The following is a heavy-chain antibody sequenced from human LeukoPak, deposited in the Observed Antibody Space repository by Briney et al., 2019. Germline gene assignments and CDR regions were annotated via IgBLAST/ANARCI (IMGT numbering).Heavy chain of an antibody. CDR3: AGIWYSGGYYFDY. D-gene: IGHD1-26*01. CDR1: GDSISSHY. V-gene: IGHV4-59*11. J-gene: IGHJ4*02. CDR2: IYDSGTT. Sequence: SETLSLTCTVSGDSISSHYWSWIRQPPGKGLEWIAYIYDSGTTVSNPSLKSRVSMSLDRSKNEFSLQLTSVTAADTAVYYCAGIWYSGGYYFDYWGQGTLVTVSS.